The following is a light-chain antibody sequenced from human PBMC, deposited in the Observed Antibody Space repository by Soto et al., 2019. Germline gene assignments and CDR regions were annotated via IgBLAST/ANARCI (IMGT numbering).Light chain of an antibody. Sequence: ESVLTQSPGTLSLSPGESATLSCRASQTVNIIFLAWYQHKPGQAPRLLVYGASHRAAGIPDRFSGSGSGTDFALTISRVEPEDSAVYYCRQSGGSPTFGGGTKV. CDR3: RQSGGSPT. J-gene: IGKJ4*01. CDR2: GAS. V-gene: IGKV3-20*01. CDR1: QTVNIIF.